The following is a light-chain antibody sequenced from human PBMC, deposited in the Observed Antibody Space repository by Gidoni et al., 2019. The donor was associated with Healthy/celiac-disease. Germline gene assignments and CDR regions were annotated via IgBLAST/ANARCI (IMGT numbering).Light chain of an antibody. Sequence: EIVMIHSPATLSVSPGERATLPCRASQSVSSNLDWYQQKPGQAPRLLIYGASTRATGIPARFSGSGSGTEFTLTISSLQSEDFAVYYCQQYNNWPRTFGQXTKVEIK. V-gene: IGKV3-15*01. CDR1: QSVSSN. J-gene: IGKJ1*01. CDR2: GAS. CDR3: QQYNNWPRT.